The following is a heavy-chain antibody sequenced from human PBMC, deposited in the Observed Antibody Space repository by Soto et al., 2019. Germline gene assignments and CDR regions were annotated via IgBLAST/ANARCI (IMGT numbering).Heavy chain of an antibody. D-gene: IGHD6-19*01. CDR3: AREGSSSGNYFDY. V-gene: IGHV3-33*01. CDR1: GFTFSSYG. J-gene: IGHJ4*02. CDR2: IWYDGSNK. Sequence: GGSLRLSCAASGFTFSSYGIHWVRQAPGKGLEWVAVIWYDGSNKYYADSVKGRFTISRDNSKNTLYLQMNSLRAEDTAVYYCAREGSSSGNYFDYWGQGTLVTVSS.